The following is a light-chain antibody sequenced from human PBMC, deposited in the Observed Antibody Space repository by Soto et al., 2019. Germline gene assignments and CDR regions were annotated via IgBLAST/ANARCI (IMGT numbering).Light chain of an antibody. V-gene: IGKV1-12*01. CDR2: VSS. J-gene: IGKJ1*01. CDR3: QQANTFPRT. CDR1: QDISSW. Sequence: DIQMTQSPSSVSASVGDRVTITCRASQDISSWLGWYQQKPGKAPKLLIYVSSTLQSGVPSRFSGSVSGTEFTLNISRLQPEDFATYYCQQANTFPRTFGQGTKVDIK.